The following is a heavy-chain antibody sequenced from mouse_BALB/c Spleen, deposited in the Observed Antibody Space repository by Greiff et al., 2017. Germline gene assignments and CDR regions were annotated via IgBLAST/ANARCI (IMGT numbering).Heavy chain of an antibody. CDR2: ISSGSSTI. V-gene: IGHV5-17*02. Sequence: EVQRVESGGGLVQPGGSRKLSCAASGFTFSSFGMHWVRQAPEKGLEWVAYISSGSSTIYYADTVKGRFTISRDNPKNTLFLHMTSLRSEDTAMYYCARDYSYWGQGTLVTVSA. CDR3: ARDYSY. CDR1: GFTFSSFG. J-gene: IGHJ3*01. D-gene: IGHD1-1*01.